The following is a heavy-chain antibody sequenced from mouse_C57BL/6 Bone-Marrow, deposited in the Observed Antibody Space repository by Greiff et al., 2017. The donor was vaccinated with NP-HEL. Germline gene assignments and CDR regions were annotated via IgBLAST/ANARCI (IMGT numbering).Heavy chain of an antibody. V-gene: IGHV1-22*01. J-gene: IGHJ2*01. CDR1: GYTFTDYN. Sequence: VQLQQSGPELVKPGASVKMSCKASGYTFTDYNMHWVKQSHGKSLEWIGYINPNNGGTSYNQKFKGKATLTVNKSSSTAYMELRSLTSEDSAVYYCARQCYGKGDYFDYWGQGTTLTVSS. CDR3: ARQCYGKGDYFDY. D-gene: IGHD2-1*01. CDR2: INPNNGGT.